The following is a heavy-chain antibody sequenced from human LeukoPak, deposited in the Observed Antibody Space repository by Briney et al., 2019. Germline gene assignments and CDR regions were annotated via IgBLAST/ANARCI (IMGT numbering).Heavy chain of an antibody. D-gene: IGHD6-13*01. CDR1: GFTVSSNY. CDR3: ARGPNIAAADHNDAFDI. J-gene: IGHJ3*02. Sequence: GGSLRLSCAASGFTVSSNYMSWVRQAPGKGLEWVSVIYSGGSTYYADSVKGRFTISRDNSKNTLYLQMNSLRAEDTAVYYCARGPNIAAADHNDAFDIWGQGRMVTVSS. CDR2: IYSGGST. V-gene: IGHV3-53*01.